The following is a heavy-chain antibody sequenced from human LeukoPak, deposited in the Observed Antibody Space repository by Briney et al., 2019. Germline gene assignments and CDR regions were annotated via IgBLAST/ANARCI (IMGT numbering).Heavy chain of an antibody. CDR3: ARAANLDYGGNSEFDY. CDR1: GGSFSGYY. CDR2: IYYSGST. J-gene: IGHJ4*02. D-gene: IGHD4-23*01. V-gene: IGHV4-59*01. Sequence: PSETLSLTCAVYGGSFSGYYWSWIRQPPGKGLEWIGYIYYSGSTNYNSSLKSRVTISVDTSKNQFSLKLTSVTAADTAVYYCARAANLDYGGNSEFDYWGQGTLVTVSS.